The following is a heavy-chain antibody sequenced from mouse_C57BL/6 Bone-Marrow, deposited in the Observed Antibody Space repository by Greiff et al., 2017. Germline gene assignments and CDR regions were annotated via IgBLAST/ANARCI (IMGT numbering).Heavy chain of an antibody. J-gene: IGHJ3*01. Sequence: EVNVVESGGDLVKPGGSLKLSCAASGFTFSSYGMSWVRQTPDKRLEWVATISSGGSYTYYPDSVKGRFTISRDNAKNTLYLQMSSLKSEDTAMYYCARHGGSAWFAYWGQGTLVTVSA. CDR1: GFTFSSYG. CDR3: ARHGGSAWFAY. CDR2: ISSGGSYT. V-gene: IGHV5-6*01.